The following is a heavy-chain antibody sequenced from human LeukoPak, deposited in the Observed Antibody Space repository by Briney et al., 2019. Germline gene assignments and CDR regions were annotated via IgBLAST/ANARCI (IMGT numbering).Heavy chain of an antibody. J-gene: IGHJ6*03. CDR2: IYYTGST. CDR3: ARSYCSSTSCSPYYYYYMDV. Sequence: SETLSLTCTVSTVSISSGGYYWSWIRQHPGKGLEWIAYIYYTGSTYYNPYLKSQVTISVDTSKNQFSLKLSSVTAADTAVYYCARSYCSSTSCSPYYYYYMDVWGKGTTVTVSS. D-gene: IGHD2-2*01. CDR1: TVSISSGGYY. V-gene: IGHV4-31*02.